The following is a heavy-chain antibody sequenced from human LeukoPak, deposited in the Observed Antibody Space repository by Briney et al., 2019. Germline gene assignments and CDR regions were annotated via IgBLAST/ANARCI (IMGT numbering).Heavy chain of an antibody. Sequence: SVKVSCKASGYTFTSYGISWVRQAPGQGREGRGWISAYNGNTNYAQKIQGRVTMNTDTYKRKAYMELRRLRDDDTAVYYCARQNAAYYSSGYSNDYWGQGTLVTVSS. J-gene: IGHJ4*02. D-gene: IGHD3-22*01. CDR2: ISAYNGNT. V-gene: IGHV1-18*01. CDR3: ARQNAAYYSSGYSNDY. CDR1: GYTFTSYG.